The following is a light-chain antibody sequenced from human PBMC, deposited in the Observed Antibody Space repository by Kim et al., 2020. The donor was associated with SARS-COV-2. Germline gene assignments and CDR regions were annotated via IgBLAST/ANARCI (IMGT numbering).Light chain of an antibody. CDR3: LQYGSIPVT. CDR2: AAS. CDR1: QSIASS. J-gene: IGKJ4*01. Sequence: DIQMTQSPSAMSASVGDRVTITCRASQSIASSLLWFQQKPGKVPKRLIHAASSLQSGAPSRFSGSGSGTEFTLTISSLQPEDFATYYCLQYGSIPVTFGGGTKVDIK. V-gene: IGKV1-17*03.